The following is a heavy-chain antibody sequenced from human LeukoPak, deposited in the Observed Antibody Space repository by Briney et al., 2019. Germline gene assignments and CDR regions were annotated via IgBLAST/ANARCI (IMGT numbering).Heavy chain of an antibody. D-gene: IGHD6-13*01. CDR2: ISSSSSYI. CDR1: GFTFSSYS. J-gene: IGHJ4*02. Sequence: GGSLRLSCAASGFTFSSYSMNWVRQAPGKGLEWVSSISSSSSYIYYADSVKGRFTISRDNAKNSLYLQMNSLRAEDTAVYYCARDKDSSSWYDQYQLDYWGQGTLVTVSS. V-gene: IGHV3-21*01. CDR3: ARDKDSSSWYDQYQLDY.